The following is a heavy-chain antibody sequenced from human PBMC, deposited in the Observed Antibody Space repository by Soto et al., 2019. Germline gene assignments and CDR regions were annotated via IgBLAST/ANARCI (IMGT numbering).Heavy chain of an antibody. J-gene: IGHJ2*01. D-gene: IGHD3-10*01. CDR1: GLTFTDYD. CDR3: AKHRGPYFWYFDL. V-gene: IGHV3-23*01. CDR2: ITGGGGAT. Sequence: EAQLLESGGGLVQPGGSLRLSCAASGLTFTDYDVSWVRQAPGKGLEWVSVITGGGGATYYADSVQGRFSVSRDNSKNTLYLQMNSLRAEDTALYYCAKHRGPYFWYFDLWGRGALVTVSS.